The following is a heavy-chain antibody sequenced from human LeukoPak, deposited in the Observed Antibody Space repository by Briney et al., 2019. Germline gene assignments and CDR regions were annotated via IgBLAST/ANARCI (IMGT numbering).Heavy chain of an antibody. CDR2: MSPNSGNT. V-gene: IGHV1-8*01. J-gene: IGHJ4*02. CDR3: ARESLRYYYDSSGYLTN. CDR1: GYTFTSYD. Sequence: ASVKVSCKASGYTFTSYDINWMRQATGQGLEWMGWMSPNSGNTGYAQKFQGRVTMTRDTSTSTVYMELSSLRSEDTAVYYCARESLRYYYDSSGYLTNWGQGTLVTVSS. D-gene: IGHD3-22*01.